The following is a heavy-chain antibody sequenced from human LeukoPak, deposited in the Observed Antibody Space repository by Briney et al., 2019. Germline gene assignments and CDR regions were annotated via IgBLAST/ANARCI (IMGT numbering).Heavy chain of an antibody. J-gene: IGHJ5*02. CDR1: GFTFSSYE. CDR2: ISSSGSSI. D-gene: IGHD6-13*01. Sequence: GGSLRLSCAASGFTFSSYEMNWVRQAPGKGLEWVSYISSSGSSIYYADSVKGRFTVSRDNAKNSLYLQINSLRAEDTAVYYCAGSSSWHSDWFDPWGQGTLVTVSS. CDR3: AGSSSWHSDWFDP. V-gene: IGHV3-48*03.